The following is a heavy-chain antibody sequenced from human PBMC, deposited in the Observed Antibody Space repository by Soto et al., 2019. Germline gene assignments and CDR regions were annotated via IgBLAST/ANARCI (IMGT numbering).Heavy chain of an antibody. D-gene: IGHD3-22*01. V-gene: IGHV5-10-1*01. CDR2: IDPSDSYT. CDR3: ARRGYYDSSGYYFDY. Sequence: PGESLKISCKGSGYGFTSYWISWVRQMPGKGLEWMGRIDPSDSYTNYSPSFQGHVTISADKSISTAYLQWSSLKASDTAMYYCARRGYYDSSGYYFDYWGQGTLVTVSS. J-gene: IGHJ4*02. CDR1: GYGFTSYW.